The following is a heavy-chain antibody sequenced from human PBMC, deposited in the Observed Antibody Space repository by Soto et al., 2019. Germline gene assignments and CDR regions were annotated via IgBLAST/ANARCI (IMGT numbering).Heavy chain of an antibody. V-gene: IGHV4-59*01. CDR1: GGSISSDY. J-gene: IGHJ2*01. CDR3: ARAPFGWYFVL. Sequence: QVQLQESGPGLVKPSETLSLTCSVSGGSISSDYWSWIRQPPGKGLEYIGYIYYRGSTNYNPSLKSRVTMLVDVPGNQFSLTLSSGTAADTAVYYCARAPFGWYFVLGGRGTLVTVSS. CDR2: IYYRGST. D-gene: IGHD3-10*01.